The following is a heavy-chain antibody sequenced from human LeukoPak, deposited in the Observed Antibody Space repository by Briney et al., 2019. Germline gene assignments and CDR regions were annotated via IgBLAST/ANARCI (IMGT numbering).Heavy chain of an antibody. CDR1: GFTFSSYA. CDR2: IKQDGSEK. V-gene: IGHV3-7*01. Sequence: GGSLRLSCAASGFTFSSYAMSWVRQAPGKGLEWVANIKQDGSEKYYVDSVKGRFTISRDNAKNSLYLQMNSLRAEDTAVYYCARDYDFWSGKDAFDIWGQGTMVTVSS. D-gene: IGHD3-3*01. J-gene: IGHJ3*02. CDR3: ARDYDFWSGKDAFDI.